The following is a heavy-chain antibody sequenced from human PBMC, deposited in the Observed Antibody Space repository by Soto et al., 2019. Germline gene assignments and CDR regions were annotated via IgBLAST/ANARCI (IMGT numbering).Heavy chain of an antibody. V-gene: IGHV3-72*01. Sequence: EVQLVESGGGLVQPGGSLRLSCAASGFTFSDHFMDWVRQAPGKGLEWVGRIRNKGNRNSTEYAASVKCRLTISRDDYENSLYQQIISLMTEDTAMYYCAGGDSNYAFSFDYWGQGTLVTVSS. CDR3: AGGDSNYAFSFDY. CDR2: IRNKGNRNST. D-gene: IGHD4-4*01. J-gene: IGHJ4*02. CDR1: GFTFSDHF.